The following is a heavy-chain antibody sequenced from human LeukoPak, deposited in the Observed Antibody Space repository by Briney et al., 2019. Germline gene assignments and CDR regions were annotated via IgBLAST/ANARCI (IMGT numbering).Heavy chain of an antibody. CDR1: GFIFSNYG. J-gene: IGHJ4*02. D-gene: IGHD4-23*01. CDR3: AREGPRGNSQFDY. Sequence: GGSLRLSCAASGFIFSNYGMHWVRQAPGKGLEWVALIWYDGSNKYYTDPVKGRLTISRDNSKDTLFLQMNSLRAEDTAVYYCAREGPRGNSQFDYWGQGTLVTVSS. V-gene: IGHV3-33*01. CDR2: IWYDGSNK.